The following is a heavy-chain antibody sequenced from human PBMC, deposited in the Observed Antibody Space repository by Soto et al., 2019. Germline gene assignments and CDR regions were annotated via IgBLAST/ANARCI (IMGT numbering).Heavy chain of an antibody. CDR1: GDSVSSNSAA. CDR3: AKERGYCSSTSCPFDY. Sequence: SQTLSLPCAISGDSVSSNSAAWNWIRQSPSRGLEWLGRTYYRSKWYNDYAVSVKSRITINPDTSKNQFSLQLNSVTPEDTAVYYCAKERGYCSSTSCPFDYWGQGTLVTVSS. J-gene: IGHJ4*02. D-gene: IGHD2-2*01. V-gene: IGHV6-1*01. CDR2: TYYRSKWYN.